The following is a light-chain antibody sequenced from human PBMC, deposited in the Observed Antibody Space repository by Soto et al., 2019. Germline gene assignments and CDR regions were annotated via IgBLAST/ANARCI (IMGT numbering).Light chain of an antibody. CDR2: AAS. Sequence: DIQMTQSPTSLSASVGDRVTITCRASQDIRNFVAWYQQKPGKAPKLLIYAASTLQSGVPSRFSGSGSGTDFTLTNYSLQLEDVSTYSCLKYSSVPVFGPGTKVEIK. CDR1: QDIRNF. J-gene: IGKJ3*01. V-gene: IGKV1-27*01. CDR3: LKYSSVPV.